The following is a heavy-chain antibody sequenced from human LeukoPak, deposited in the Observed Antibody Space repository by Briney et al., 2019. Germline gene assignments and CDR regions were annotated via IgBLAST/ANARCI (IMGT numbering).Heavy chain of an antibody. Sequence: SETLSLTCAVYGGSFSGYYWSWVRQPPGKGLEWIGEINHSGSTNYNPSRKSRVTISVDTSKNQFSLKLSSVTAADTAVYYCARGLRYYGSLRLGGDNWFDPWGQGTLVTVSS. V-gene: IGHV4-34*01. CDR2: INHSGST. CDR1: GGSFSGYY. CDR3: ARGLRYYGSLRLGGDNWFDP. J-gene: IGHJ5*02. D-gene: IGHD3-10*01.